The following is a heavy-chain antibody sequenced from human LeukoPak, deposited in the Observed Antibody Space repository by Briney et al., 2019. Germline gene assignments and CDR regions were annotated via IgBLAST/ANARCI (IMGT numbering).Heavy chain of an antibody. Sequence: ASVKVSCKTSGYTFTSYGISWVRQAPGQGLEWMGWISTYNGNTNYAQMLQGRVTMTTDTSTSTAYMELRSLKSDDTAVYYCARDLSSGWYNRPDYWGQGTLVTVSS. CDR3: ARDLSSGWYNRPDY. CDR1: GYTFTSYG. D-gene: IGHD6-19*01. V-gene: IGHV1-18*01. CDR2: ISTYNGNT. J-gene: IGHJ4*02.